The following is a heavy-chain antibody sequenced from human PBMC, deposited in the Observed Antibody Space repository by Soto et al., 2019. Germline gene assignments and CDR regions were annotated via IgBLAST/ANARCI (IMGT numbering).Heavy chain of an antibody. Sequence: QVQLVQSGAEVKKPGASVKVSCKASGYIFTSYGINWVRQAPGQGLEWMGRISTFNGNTKFAPKFQGRVTMTTDTDTTTVYMELRSLRSNDTAVYYCARERGLTVSTLLGYWGQGTLVTVSS. CDR1: GYIFTSYG. CDR3: ARERGLTVSTLLGY. V-gene: IGHV1-18*01. CDR2: ISTFNGNT. D-gene: IGHD2-21*01. J-gene: IGHJ4*02.